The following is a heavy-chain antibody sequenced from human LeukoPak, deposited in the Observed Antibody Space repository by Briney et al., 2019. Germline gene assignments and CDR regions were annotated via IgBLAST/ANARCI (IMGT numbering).Heavy chain of an antibody. V-gene: IGHV3-23*01. Sequence: PGGSLRLSCAASGFTFSNYAMTWVRQVPGEGLEWVSGISGGGDTTYYADSVKGRYTISRDNSKNTLYLQMNRLRAEDTAVYYCAKRRIAVAGWFDPWGQGTLVTVSS. D-gene: IGHD6-19*01. J-gene: IGHJ5*02. CDR1: GFTFSNYA. CDR3: AKRRIAVAGWFDP. CDR2: ISGGGDTT.